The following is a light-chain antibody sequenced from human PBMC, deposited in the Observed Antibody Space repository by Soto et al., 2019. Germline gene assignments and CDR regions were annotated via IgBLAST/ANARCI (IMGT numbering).Light chain of an antibody. CDR1: SSNIGGNT. CDR2: SNI. J-gene: IGLJ3*02. CDR3: AAWYDSLDGWV. Sequence: QSVLTQPPSTSGTPGQRVTISCSGSSSNIGGNTVNWYQHLPGTAPKLLIYSNIQRPSGVTDRFSGSKSGTSASLGISGLQSEDESEYYCAAWYDSLDGWVFGGGTKLAVL. V-gene: IGLV1-44*01.